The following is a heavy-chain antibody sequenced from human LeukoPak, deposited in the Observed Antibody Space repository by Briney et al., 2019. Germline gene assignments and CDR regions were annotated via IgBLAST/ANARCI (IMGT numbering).Heavy chain of an antibody. CDR3: ARQVVTMVRYYMDV. CDR2: IYYSGST. CDR1: GGSISSYY. V-gene: IGHV4-59*01. J-gene: IGHJ6*03. Sequence: SETLSLTCTVSGGSISSYYWSWIRQPPGKGLEWIGYIYYSGSTNYNPSLKSRVTISVDTSKNQFSLKLSSVTAADTAVYYCARQVVTMVRYYMDVWGKGTTVTVSS. D-gene: IGHD4/OR15-4a*01.